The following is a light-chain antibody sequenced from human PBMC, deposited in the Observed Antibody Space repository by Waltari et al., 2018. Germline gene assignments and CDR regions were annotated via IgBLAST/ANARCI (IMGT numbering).Light chain of an antibody. V-gene: IGLV6-57*01. CDR3: QSYDRSNQV. CDR1: SGSIAGNY. Sequence: NFMLTQPHSVSESPGKSVTISCTRTSGSIAGNYGQWYQQRPGRPPTPVTYKDNQRPPGVPDRFSGSIDSSSNSASLTISGLKTDDEADYYCQSYDRSNQVFGGGTKLTVL. J-gene: IGLJ2*01. CDR2: KDN.